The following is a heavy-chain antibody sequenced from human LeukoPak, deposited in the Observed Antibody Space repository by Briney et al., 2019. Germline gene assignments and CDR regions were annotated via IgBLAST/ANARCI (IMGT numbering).Heavy chain of an antibody. D-gene: IGHD6-6*01. V-gene: IGHV4-59*12. J-gene: IGHJ4*02. Sequence: SETLSLTCTVSGGSISSYYWSWIRQPPGKGLEWIGYIYYSGSTNYNPSLKSRVTISVDTSKNQFSLKLSSVTAADTAVYYCARDIWYSSSSGLGYWGQGTLVTVSS. CDR3: ARDIWYSSSSGLGY. CDR2: IYYSGST. CDR1: GGSISSYY.